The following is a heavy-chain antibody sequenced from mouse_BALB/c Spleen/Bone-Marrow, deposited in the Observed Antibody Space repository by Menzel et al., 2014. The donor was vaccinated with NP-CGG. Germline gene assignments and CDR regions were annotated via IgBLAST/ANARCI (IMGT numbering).Heavy chain of an antibody. Sequence: EVKVEESGPSVVKPSQTLSLTCSVTGDSITSGFWNWIRKFPGNKLEYMGYISYSGTTYYNPSLKSRISFTRDTSKNQYYLQLISETTEDTATYFCARWDFGNHYAMDYWGQGTSVTVSS. CDR3: ARWDFGNHYAMDY. J-gene: IGHJ4*01. CDR1: GDSITSGF. CDR2: ISYSGTT. D-gene: IGHD2-1*01. V-gene: IGHV3-8*02.